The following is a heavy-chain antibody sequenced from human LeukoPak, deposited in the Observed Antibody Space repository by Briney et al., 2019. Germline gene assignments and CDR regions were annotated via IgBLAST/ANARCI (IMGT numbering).Heavy chain of an antibody. V-gene: IGHV3-48*01. D-gene: IGHD5-18*01. Sequence: GGSLRLSCAASGFTFSSYSMNWVRQASGKGLEWVSYISSSSSTIYYADSVKGRFTISRDNAKNSLYLQMNSLRAEDTAVYYCARDSYGSLTDYWGQGTLVTVSS. CDR1: GFTFSSYS. CDR2: ISSSSSTI. J-gene: IGHJ4*02. CDR3: ARDSYGSLTDY.